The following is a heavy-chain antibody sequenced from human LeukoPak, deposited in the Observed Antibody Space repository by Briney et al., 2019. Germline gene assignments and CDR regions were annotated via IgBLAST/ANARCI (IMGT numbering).Heavy chain of an antibody. D-gene: IGHD6-6*01. Sequence: PGGSLRLSCAASGFTFSSYSRKWVRQVPGKGLEWVSSISSSSSYIYYANSVKGRLTISTDNAKNPLYLRMTSLRAADPAVFYCAREYSSASYWGQGTLVTVSS. J-gene: IGHJ4*02. CDR2: ISSSSSYI. CDR3: AREYSSASY. V-gene: IGHV3-21*04. CDR1: GFTFSSYS.